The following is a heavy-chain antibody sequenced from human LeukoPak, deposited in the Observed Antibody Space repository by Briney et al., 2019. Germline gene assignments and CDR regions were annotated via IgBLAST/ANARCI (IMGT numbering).Heavy chain of an antibody. V-gene: IGHV1-24*01. CDR3: ATITTTTDY. CDR1: GYTLIELS. J-gene: IGHJ4*02. D-gene: IGHD1-14*01. Sequence: GSVNVSCKVSGYTLIELSMHWVRQAPGKGLEWVAGFDSEDGETIYAQKFQGRVTMTEDTSTDAAYMELSSLRSEDTAIYYCATITTTTDYWGQGTLVTVSS. CDR2: FDSEDGET.